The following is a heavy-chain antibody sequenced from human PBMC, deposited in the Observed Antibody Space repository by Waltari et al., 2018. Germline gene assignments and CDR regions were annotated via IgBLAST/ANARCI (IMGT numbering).Heavy chain of an antibody. CDR2: ISGSGGST. D-gene: IGHD6-19*01. CDR1: GFPFSTSA. V-gene: IGHV3-23*01. J-gene: IGHJ5*02. CDR3: AKDQQTRYSSGWYRRNWFDP. Sequence: EVQLLESGGGLVQPGGSLRLSCAASGFPFSTSAMTWFRQAPGTGLGWVSAISGSGGSTYYADSVKGRFTISRDNSKNTLYLQMNSLRAEDTAVYYCAKDQQTRYSSGWYRRNWFDPWGQGTLVTVSS.